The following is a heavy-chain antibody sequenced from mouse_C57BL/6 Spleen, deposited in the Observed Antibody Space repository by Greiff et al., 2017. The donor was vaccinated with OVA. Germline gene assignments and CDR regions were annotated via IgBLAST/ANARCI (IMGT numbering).Heavy chain of an antibody. Sequence: VQLVESGAELARPGASVKMSCKASGYTFTSYTMHWVKQRPGQGLEWIGYINPSSGYTKYNQKFKDKATLTADKSSSTAYMQLSSLTSEDSAVYYCAYGYDYFDYWGQGTTLTVSS. CDR3: AYGYDYFDY. CDR1: GYTFTSYT. CDR2: INPSSGYT. J-gene: IGHJ2*01. D-gene: IGHD2-2*01. V-gene: IGHV1-4*01.